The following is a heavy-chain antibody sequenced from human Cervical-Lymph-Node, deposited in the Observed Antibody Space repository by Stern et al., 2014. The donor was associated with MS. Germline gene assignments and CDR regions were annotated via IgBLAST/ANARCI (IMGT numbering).Heavy chain of an antibody. Sequence: VKLVESGGGVVQPGRSLRLTCTVSGFTFSSYGMHWVRQAPGKGLEWESVISYDGSDTYYAESVKGRFTISRDNTKNTLYLEMRRLRREDTAVYYCVKRGITEVRGVRLGDYWGPGTLVIVSS. V-gene: IGHV3-30*18. CDR3: VKRGITEVRGVRLGDY. D-gene: IGHD3-10*01. J-gene: IGHJ4*02. CDR1: GFTFSSYG. CDR2: ISYDGSDT.